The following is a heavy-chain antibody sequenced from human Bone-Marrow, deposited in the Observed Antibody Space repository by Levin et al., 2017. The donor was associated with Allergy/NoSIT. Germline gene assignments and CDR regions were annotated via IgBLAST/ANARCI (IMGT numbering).Heavy chain of an antibody. CDR3: ARDGTVGDHSVY. J-gene: IGHJ4*02. V-gene: IGHV1-46*01. CDR2: INPSGART. CDR1: GYTFTSYF. Sequence: GESLKISCKTSGYTFTSYFLHWVRQAPGQGLEWMGMINPSGARTNYAQNFQGRVTMTRDTSTSTVHMELSSLISEDTAVYYCARDGTVGDHSVYWGQGTLVTVSS. D-gene: IGHD4-23*01.